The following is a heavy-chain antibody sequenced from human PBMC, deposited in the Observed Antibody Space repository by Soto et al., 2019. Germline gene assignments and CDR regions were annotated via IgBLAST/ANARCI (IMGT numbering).Heavy chain of an antibody. CDR1: GFSLTTDGVG. V-gene: IGHV2-5*02. Sequence: QITLKESGPTLVKPTQTLTLTCTLSGFSLTTDGVGVGWLRQPPGKAPEWLALIYWDDDKRYNTSLKSRLTISKDTSRHQVVLIMINMVPVDTASYYCARREFQYAHWATWRFDPWGQGTLVTVSS. CDR3: ARREFQYAHWATWRFDP. D-gene: IGHD2-8*01. J-gene: IGHJ5*02. CDR2: IYWDDDK.